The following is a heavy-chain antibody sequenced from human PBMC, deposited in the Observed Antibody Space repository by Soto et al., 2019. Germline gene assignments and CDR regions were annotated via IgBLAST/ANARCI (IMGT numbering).Heavy chain of an antibody. D-gene: IGHD3-10*01. CDR1: GFTFSDYH. CDR3: ARGAAMVRGLIITSYYYYGMDV. J-gene: IGHJ6*02. Sequence: GGSLRLSCAASGFTFSDYHMSWIRQAPGKGLEWVSYISSSNSYTNYADSVKGRFTISRDNAKNSLHLQMNSLRAEDTAVYYCARGAAMVRGLIITSYYYYGMDVWGQGTTVTVSS. CDR2: ISSSNSYT. V-gene: IGHV3-11*06.